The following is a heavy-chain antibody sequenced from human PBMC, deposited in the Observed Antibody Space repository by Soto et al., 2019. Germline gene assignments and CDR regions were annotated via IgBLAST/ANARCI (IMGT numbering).Heavy chain of an antibody. D-gene: IGHD6-19*01. J-gene: IGHJ4*02. Sequence: SETLSLTCTFSGGSVSTYYWSWIRQPPGKGLEWIGYIYHSGSTNYNPSLKSRVTISVDTSKNQFSLKLSSVTAADTAVCYCAREGPVAGPLDYWGQGTLVTVSS. CDR2: IYHSGST. CDR3: AREGPVAGPLDY. V-gene: IGHV4-59*02. CDR1: GGSVSTYY.